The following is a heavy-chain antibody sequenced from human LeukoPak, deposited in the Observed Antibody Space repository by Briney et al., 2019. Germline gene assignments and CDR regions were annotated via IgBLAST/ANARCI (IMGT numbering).Heavy chain of an antibody. CDR3: ARGGSSYDY. D-gene: IGHD1-26*01. Sequence: SQTLSLTYTVSGGFINSGGYYWNWIRQPPGKGLEWIGEINHSGSTNYNPSLKSRVTISVDTSKNQFSLKLSSVTAADTAVYYCARGGSSYDYWGQGTLVTVSS. V-gene: IGHV4-34*01. J-gene: IGHJ4*02. CDR1: GGFINSGGYY. CDR2: INHSGST.